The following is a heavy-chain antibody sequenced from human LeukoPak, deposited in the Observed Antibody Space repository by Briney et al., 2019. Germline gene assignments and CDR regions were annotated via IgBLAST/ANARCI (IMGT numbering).Heavy chain of an antibody. CDR1: GFTFSSYA. V-gene: IGHV3-30-3*02. D-gene: IGHD4-17*01. J-gene: IGHJ4*02. CDR3: AKYGMTTVTYIDY. Sequence: GRSLRLSCAASGFTFSSYAMHWVRQAPGKGLEWVAVISYDGSNKYYADSVKGRFTISRDSSKNTLYLQMNSLRAEDTAMYYCAKYGMTTVTYIDYWGQGTLVTVSS. CDR2: ISYDGSNK.